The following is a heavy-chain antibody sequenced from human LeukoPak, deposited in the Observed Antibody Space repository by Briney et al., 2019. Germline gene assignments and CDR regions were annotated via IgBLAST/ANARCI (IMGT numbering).Heavy chain of an antibody. J-gene: IGHJ4*02. CDR1: GYTFTGYY. V-gene: IGHV1-2*02. D-gene: IGHD6-6*01. CDR2: INPNSGGT. CDR3: ARVYSSSSPADY. Sequence: ASVKVSCKASGYTFTGYYMHWVRQAPGQGLEWMGWINPNSGGTNYAQKFQGRVTMTRDTSISTAYMELSRLRSDDTAVYYCARVYSSSSPADYWGQGTLVTVSS.